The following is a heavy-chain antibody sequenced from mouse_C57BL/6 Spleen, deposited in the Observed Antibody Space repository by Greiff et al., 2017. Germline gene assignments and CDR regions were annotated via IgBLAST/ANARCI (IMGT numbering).Heavy chain of an antibody. J-gene: IGHJ2*01. CDR2: IDPSDSYT. CDR1: GYTFTSYW. D-gene: IGHD1-1*01. CDR3: AIIYYFDY. V-gene: IGHV1-69*01. Sequence: QVQLKQPGAELVMPGASVKLSCKASGYTFTSYWMHWVKQRPGQGLEWIGEIDPSDSYTNYNQKFKGKSTLTVDKSSSTAYMQLSSLTSEDSAVYYCAIIYYFDYWGQGTTLTVSS.